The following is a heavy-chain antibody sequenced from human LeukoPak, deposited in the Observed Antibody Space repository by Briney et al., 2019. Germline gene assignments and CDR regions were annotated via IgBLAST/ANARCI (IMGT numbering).Heavy chain of an antibody. J-gene: IGHJ4*02. CDR2: IYHSGST. CDR1: GGSISSSNW. Sequence: SETLSLTCAVSGGSISSSNWWSWVRQPPGKGLEWIGEIYHSGSTNYNPSLKSRVTISVDKSKNQFSLKLSSVTAADTAVYYCARASTTDGYNLDYWGQGTLVTVSS. D-gene: IGHD5-24*01. V-gene: IGHV4-4*02. CDR3: ARASTTDGYNLDY.